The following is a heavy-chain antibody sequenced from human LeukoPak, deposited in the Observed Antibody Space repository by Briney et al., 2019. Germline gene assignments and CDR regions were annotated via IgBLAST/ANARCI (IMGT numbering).Heavy chain of an antibody. CDR3: TRYSWYYFDY. CDR1: GFTFGDYA. D-gene: IGHD6-13*01. J-gene: IGHJ4*02. CDR2: IRSKAYGGTT. Sequence: PGRSLRLSCTASGFTFGDYAMSWVRQAPGKGLEWVGFIRSKAYGGTTEYAASVKGRFTISRDDSKSIACLQMNSLKTEDTAVYYCTRYSWYYFDYWGQGTLVTVSS. V-gene: IGHV3-49*04.